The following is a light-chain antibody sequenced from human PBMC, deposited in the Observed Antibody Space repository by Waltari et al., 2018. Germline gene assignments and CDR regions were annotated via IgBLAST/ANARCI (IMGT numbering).Light chain of an antibody. Sequence: QSALTQPASVSGSPGQSITISCTGTSSNVGNYNLVSWYQQRPGTAPKLMIYEVTKRPSGVSNRFSGSKSGNTASLTISGLQAEDEADYYCCSYAGSWVFGGGTKLTVL. CDR3: CSYAGSWV. CDR2: EVT. CDR1: SSNVGNYNL. J-gene: IGLJ3*02. V-gene: IGLV2-23*02.